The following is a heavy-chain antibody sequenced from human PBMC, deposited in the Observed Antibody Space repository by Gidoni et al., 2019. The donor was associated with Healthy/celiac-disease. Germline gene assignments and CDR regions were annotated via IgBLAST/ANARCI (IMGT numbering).Heavy chain of an antibody. J-gene: IGHJ4*02. Sequence: EVPLLASGGGLVQPGGSLRLSCAASGFTFSSYAMSWVRQAPGKGLEWVSAISGSGGSTYYADSVKGRFTISRDNSKNTQYLQMNSLRAEDTAVYYCAKNEQQLVRWYFDYWGQGTLVTVSS. V-gene: IGHV3-23*01. CDR1: GFTFSSYA. D-gene: IGHD6-13*01. CDR3: AKNEQQLVRWYFDY. CDR2: ISGSGGST.